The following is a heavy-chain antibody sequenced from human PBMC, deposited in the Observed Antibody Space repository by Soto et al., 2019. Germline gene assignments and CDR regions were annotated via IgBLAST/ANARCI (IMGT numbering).Heavy chain of an antibody. CDR3: ARDRIAVAGLYYYGMDV. D-gene: IGHD6-19*01. J-gene: IGHJ6*02. CDR2: ISAYNGNT. CDR1: GYTFTSYG. V-gene: IGHV1-18*01. Sequence: ASVKVSCKASGYTFTSYGISWVRQAPGQGLEWMGWISAYNGNTNYAQKLQGRVTMTTDTSTSTAYMELRSLRSDDTAVYYCARDRIAVAGLYYYGMDVWGQGTTVTVSS.